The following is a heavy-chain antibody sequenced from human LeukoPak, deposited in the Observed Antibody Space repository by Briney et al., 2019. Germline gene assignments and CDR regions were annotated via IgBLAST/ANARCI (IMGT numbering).Heavy chain of an antibody. D-gene: IGHD1-1*01. Sequence: PSETLSLTCTVSGGSISGHYWSWIRQPPGKGLEWIGYIYYGGSTNYNPSLRSRVAISVDTSKNQFSLELSSVTAADTAVYYCARLHADTTLTPYYYYIYVWGKGTTVTVSS. J-gene: IGHJ6*03. V-gene: IGHV4-59*11. CDR1: GGSISGHY. CDR2: IYYGGST. CDR3: ARLHADTTLTPYYYYIYV.